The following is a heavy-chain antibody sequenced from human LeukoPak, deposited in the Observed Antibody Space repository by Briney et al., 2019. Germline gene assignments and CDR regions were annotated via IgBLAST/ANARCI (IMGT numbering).Heavy chain of an antibody. CDR1: GGSISSYY. Sequence: SETLSLTCTVSGGSISSYYWSWIRQPPRKGLEWIGYIYYSGSANYNPSLKSRVTITVDTPKNQFSLKLSSVTAADTAVYYCARVSSSWSDAFDIWGQGTMVTVSS. J-gene: IGHJ3*02. CDR2: IYYSGSA. D-gene: IGHD6-13*01. V-gene: IGHV4-59*01. CDR3: ARVSSSWSDAFDI.